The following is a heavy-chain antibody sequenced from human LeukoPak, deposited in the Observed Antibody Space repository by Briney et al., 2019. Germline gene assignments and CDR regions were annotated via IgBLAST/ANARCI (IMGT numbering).Heavy chain of an antibody. D-gene: IGHD6-13*01. J-gene: IGHJ4*02. CDR2: IMWDSSRI. Sequence: GGSLRLSCTASGFTSNDHAMHWVRQAPGKGLEWVSGIMWDSSRIGYADSVKGRFTISRDNAKNSLYLRMNSLRPEDTALYYCGKDISAGGLDSWGQGTLVTVTS. V-gene: IGHV3-9*02. CDR1: GFTSNDHA. CDR3: GKDISAGGLDS.